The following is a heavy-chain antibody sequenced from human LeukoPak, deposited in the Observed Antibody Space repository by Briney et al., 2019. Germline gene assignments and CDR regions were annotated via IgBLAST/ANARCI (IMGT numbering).Heavy chain of an antibody. CDR3: ARDKNYYYYMDV. J-gene: IGHJ6*03. CDR1: GFAFSNYW. CDR2: IKEDGIEK. Sequence: GGSLRLSCAASGFAFSNYWMNWVRQAPGKGLEWVANIKEDGIEKYYVDSVKGRFTISRDNAKNSLYLQMDSLRAEDTAVYYCARDKNYYYYMDVWGKGTTVTISS. V-gene: IGHV3-7*01.